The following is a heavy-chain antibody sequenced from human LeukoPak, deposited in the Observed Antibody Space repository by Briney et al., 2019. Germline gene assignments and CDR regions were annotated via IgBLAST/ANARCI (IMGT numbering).Heavy chain of an antibody. CDR1: GFTFSNYW. Sequence: PGGSLRLSCAASGFTFSNYWMHWVRQAPGKGPVWVSRINSDGSSTRYADSVKGRFTISRDNAKNMLYLQMSSLRVEDTAVYYCARNVYSSTWSLNWFDPWGQGTLVTVSS. CDR3: ARNVYSSTWSLNWFDP. J-gene: IGHJ5*02. V-gene: IGHV3-74*01. D-gene: IGHD6-13*01. CDR2: INSDGSST.